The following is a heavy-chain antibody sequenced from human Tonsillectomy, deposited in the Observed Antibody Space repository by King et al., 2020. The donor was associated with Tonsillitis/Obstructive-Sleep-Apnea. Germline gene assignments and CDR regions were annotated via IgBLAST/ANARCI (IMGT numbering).Heavy chain of an antibody. V-gene: IGHV3-21*01. CDR2: ISGDGGYI. Sequence: VQLVESGGGLVKPGGSLRLSCAASGFSFSAYAMTWVRRAPGKGLEWVSSISGDGGYIYYADSVRGRFTISRDNAKNSLYLQMDSLRAEDTAVYYCASPSSGSGVYYYFYMDVWGKGTTVAVS. J-gene: IGHJ6*03. CDR1: GFSFSAYA. D-gene: IGHD3-10*01. CDR3: ASPSSGSGVYYYFYMDV.